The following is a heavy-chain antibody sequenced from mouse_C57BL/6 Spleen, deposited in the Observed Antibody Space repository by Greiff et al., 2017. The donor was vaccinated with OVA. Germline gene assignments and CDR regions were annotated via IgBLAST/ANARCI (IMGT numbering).Heavy chain of an antibody. D-gene: IGHD1-1*01. CDR2: ISSCSSTI. CDR3: ARAQGSSYFDY. Sequence: EVHLVESGGGLVKPGGSLKLSCAASGFTFSDYGMHWVRQAPEKGLEWVAYISSCSSTIYYADTVKGRFTISRDNAKNTLFLQMTSLRSEDTAMYYCARAQGSSYFDYWGQGTTLTVSS. CDR1: GFTFSDYG. V-gene: IGHV5-17*01. J-gene: IGHJ2*01.